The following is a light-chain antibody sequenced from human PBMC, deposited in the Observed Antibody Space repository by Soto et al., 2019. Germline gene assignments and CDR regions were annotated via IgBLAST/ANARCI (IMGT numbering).Light chain of an antibody. V-gene: IGKV3-15*01. CDR3: QQYNNWPRT. CDR1: QSVTGT. J-gene: IGKJ1*01. CDR2: VAS. Sequence: EIVMTQSPATLSVSPGERATLSCRASQSVTGTLAWYQQKPGQAPRLLIYVASTRATGIPARFSGSGSGTEFTLTISSLQSEDFAVYYCQQYNNWPRTFGQGTKVEIK.